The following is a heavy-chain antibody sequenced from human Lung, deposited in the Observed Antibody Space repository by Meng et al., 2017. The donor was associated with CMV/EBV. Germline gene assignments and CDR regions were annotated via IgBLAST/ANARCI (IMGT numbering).Heavy chain of an antibody. J-gene: IGHJ6*02. D-gene: IGHD2-2*01. CDR2: MNPNSGNT. Sequence: SXXVSXXASGYTFTTYDINWVRQATGQGLEWMGWMNPNSGNTGYAQKFEGRVTLTRVTSISTAYMELSSLTSDDTAVYYCERTRIEVEPDGRKIKYYNYGMDVXGQGXTVTVSS. CDR1: GYTFTTYD. V-gene: IGHV1-8*01. CDR3: ERTRIEVEPDGRKIKYYNYGMDV.